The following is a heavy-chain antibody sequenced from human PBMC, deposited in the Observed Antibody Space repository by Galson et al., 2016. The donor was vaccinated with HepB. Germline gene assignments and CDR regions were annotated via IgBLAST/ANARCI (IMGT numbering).Heavy chain of an antibody. CDR1: GLTFSTYS. D-gene: IGHD3-9*01. CDR2: ITSGSTTI. J-gene: IGHJ4*02. V-gene: IGHV3-48*02. CDR3: ARRPYILTGSSHFDY. Sequence: SLRLSCAASGLTFSTYSMNWVRQAPGKGLEWVSCITSGSTTIYDADSVTGRFTISRDDARNSLYLQMSSLRDEDTAVYYCARRPYILTGSSHFDYWGQGTLVTVSA.